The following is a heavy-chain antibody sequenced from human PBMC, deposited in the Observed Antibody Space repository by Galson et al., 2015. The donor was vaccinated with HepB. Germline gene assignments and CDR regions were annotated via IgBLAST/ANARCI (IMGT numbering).Heavy chain of an antibody. CDR3: VKDTHTLNTGLYY. D-gene: IGHD2-8*02. CDR1: GFTFSSYA. CDR2: ISSNGGST. Sequence: SLRLSCAASGFTFSSYAMHWVRQAPGKGLEYVSAISSNGGSTYYADSVKGRFTTSRDNSKNTLYLQMSSLRAEDTAVYYCVKDTHTLNTGLYYWGQGTLVTVSS. V-gene: IGHV3-64D*06. J-gene: IGHJ4*02.